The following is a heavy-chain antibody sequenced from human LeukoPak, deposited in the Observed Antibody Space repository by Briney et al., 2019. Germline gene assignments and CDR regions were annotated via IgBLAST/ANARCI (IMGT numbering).Heavy chain of an antibody. CDR2: MSGRGDST. CDR3: ANPDVGGFSFSIRFDF. J-gene: IGHJ4*02. Sequence: GGSLRLSCAASAFSVGEFAMTWARQAPGKGLEWVSTMSGRGDSTYYADSVKGRFTVSRDNSDNTLYLHMNSLRAEDTAVYFYANPDVGGFSFSIRFDFWGQGTLVTVSS. V-gene: IGHV3-23*01. CDR1: AFSVGEFA. D-gene: IGHD2-15*01.